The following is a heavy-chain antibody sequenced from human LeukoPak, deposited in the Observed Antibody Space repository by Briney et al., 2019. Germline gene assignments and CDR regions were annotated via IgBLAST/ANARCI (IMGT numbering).Heavy chain of an antibody. V-gene: IGHV1-69*13. J-gene: IGHJ4*02. CDR1: GGTFSSYA. CDR3: ARSNSYGESFDY. Sequence: ASVKVSCKASGGTFSSYAISWVRQAPGQGLEWMGGIIPIFGTANYAQKFQGRVTITADESTSTAYMELSSLRSEDTAVYYCARSNSYGESFDYWGQGTLVTVSS. D-gene: IGHD5-18*01. CDR2: IIPIFGTA.